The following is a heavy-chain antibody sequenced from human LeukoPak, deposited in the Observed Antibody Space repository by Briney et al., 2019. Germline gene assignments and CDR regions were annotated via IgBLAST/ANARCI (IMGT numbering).Heavy chain of an antibody. CDR2: ISSRSTYI. J-gene: IGHJ4*02. CDR1: GFTLISYS. CDR3: ARNIEGYKLYNFDS. V-gene: IGHV3-21*01. Sequence: KSGGSLRLSCAASGFTLISYSMTWVRQAPGKGLEWVAYISSRSTYIYYADSLKSRFTISRDYAKNLLYLQMNSLRAEDTAVYYCARNIEGYKLYNFDSWGQGTLVTVSS. D-gene: IGHD5-24*01.